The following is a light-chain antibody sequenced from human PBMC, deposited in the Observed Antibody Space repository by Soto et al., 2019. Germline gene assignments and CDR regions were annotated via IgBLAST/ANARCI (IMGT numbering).Light chain of an antibody. V-gene: IGKV1-39*01. Sequence: DIQMTQSPSSLSASVGDTVTITCRASQSISLFLNWYQQKPGKAPKLLIYAASSLQSGVPPRFSGNGSGTDFTLTISSLQPEDFATYYCHQTDSIPETFGQGTEVEIK. CDR1: QSISLF. J-gene: IGKJ1*01. CDR3: HQTDSIPET. CDR2: AAS.